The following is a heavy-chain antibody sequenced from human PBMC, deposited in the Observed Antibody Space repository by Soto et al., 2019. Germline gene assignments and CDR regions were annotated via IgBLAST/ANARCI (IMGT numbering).Heavy chain of an antibody. CDR3: ESGASRWYPYFFDA. V-gene: IGHV1-69*06. Sequence: QAQVVQSGAEVRKPGSSVKISCKASEGTFNSYAIAWVRKAPGQGLEWMGGIIPYYNTLNYAQKFQDRVTITAKKSTNTVYMELSSLRSDDTSVYFCESGASRWYPYFFDAWAQGTLVTVSS. CDR2: IIPYYNTL. D-gene: IGHD6-13*01. J-gene: IGHJ4*02. CDR1: EGTFNSYA.